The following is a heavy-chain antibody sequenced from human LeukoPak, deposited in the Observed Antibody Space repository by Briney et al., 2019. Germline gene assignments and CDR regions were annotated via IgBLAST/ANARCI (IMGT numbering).Heavy chain of an antibody. CDR2: IIPIFGTA. J-gene: IGHJ3*02. V-gene: IGHV1-69*06. D-gene: IGHD5-12*01. Sequence: GASVKVSCKASGGTFSSYAISWVRQAPGQGLEWMGGIIPIFGTANYAQKFQGRVTITADKSTSTAYMELSSLRSEDTAVYYCARDGRYSGYDFGGSDDAFDIWGQGTMVTVSS. CDR1: GGTFSSYA. CDR3: ARDGRYSGYDFGGSDDAFDI.